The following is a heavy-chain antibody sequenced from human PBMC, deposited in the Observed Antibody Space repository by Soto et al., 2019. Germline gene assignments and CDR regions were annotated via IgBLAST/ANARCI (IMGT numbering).Heavy chain of an antibody. Sequence: QVQLVQSGAEVKKPGSSVKVSCTTSGVSFNNNGIGWVRQAPGHGLEWMGGVSPPFRTSNYARKFQGRISITADASTGTVNLELSSLTSEDTAQYYCARVLYFGAASYSPYGMDVWGQGTTVTVPS. CDR2: VSPPFRTS. CDR1: GVSFNNNG. D-gene: IGHD3-10*01. V-gene: IGHV1-69*01. J-gene: IGHJ6*02. CDR3: ARVLYFGAASYSPYGMDV.